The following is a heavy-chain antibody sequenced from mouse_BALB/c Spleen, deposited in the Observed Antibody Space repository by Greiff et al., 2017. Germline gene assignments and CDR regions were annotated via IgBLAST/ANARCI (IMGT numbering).Heavy chain of an antibody. CDR2: INPSTGYT. Sequence: VQLVESGAELAKPGASVKMSCKASGYTFTSYWMHWVKQRPGQGLEWIGYINPSTGYTEYNQKFKDKATLTADKSSSTAYMQLSSLTSEDSAVYYCARVSGNYRFDYWGQGTTLTVSS. CDR3: ARVSGNYRFDY. J-gene: IGHJ2*01. CDR1: GYTFTSYW. D-gene: IGHD2-1*01. V-gene: IGHV1-7*01.